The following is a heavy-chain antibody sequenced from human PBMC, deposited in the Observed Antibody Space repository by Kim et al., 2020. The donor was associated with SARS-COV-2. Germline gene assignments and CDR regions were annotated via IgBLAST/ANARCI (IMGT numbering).Heavy chain of an antibody. CDR1: GFTFSSYG. Sequence: GGSLRLSCAASGFTFSSYGMHWVRQAPGKGLEWVAVIWYDGSNKYYADSVKGRFTISRDNSKNTLYLQMNSLRAEDTAVYYCARDGGKGIVVVPLMDVWGQGTTVTVSS. J-gene: IGHJ6*02. CDR2: IWYDGSNK. CDR3: ARDGGKGIVVVPLMDV. D-gene: IGHD2-2*01. V-gene: IGHV3-33*01.